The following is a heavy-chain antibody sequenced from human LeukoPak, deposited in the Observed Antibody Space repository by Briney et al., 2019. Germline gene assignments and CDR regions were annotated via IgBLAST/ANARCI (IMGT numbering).Heavy chain of an antibody. CDR3: ARGFGYSYGTPFFPDIY. D-gene: IGHD5-18*01. V-gene: IGHV4-39*01. CDR1: GGSISSSSYY. Sequence: PSETLSLTCTVSGGSISSSSYYWGWIRQPPGKGLEWIGSIYYSGSTYYNPSLKSRVTISVDTSKNQFSLKLSSVTAADTAVYYCARGFGYSYGTPFFPDIYWGQGTLVTVSS. J-gene: IGHJ4*02. CDR2: IYYSGST.